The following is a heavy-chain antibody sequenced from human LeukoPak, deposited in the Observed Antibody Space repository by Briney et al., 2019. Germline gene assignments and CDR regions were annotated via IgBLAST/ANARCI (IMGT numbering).Heavy chain of an antibody. CDR2: INHSGST. CDR1: GGSFSGYY. CDR3: AKERVGGGQQLVPFDY. V-gene: IGHV4-34*01. J-gene: IGHJ4*02. D-gene: IGHD6-13*01. Sequence: SETLSLTCAVYGGSFSGYYWSWIRQPPGKGLEWIGEINHSGSTNYNPSLKSRVTISVDTSKNQFSLKLSSVTAADTAVYYCAKERVGGGQQLVPFDYWGQGTLVTVSS.